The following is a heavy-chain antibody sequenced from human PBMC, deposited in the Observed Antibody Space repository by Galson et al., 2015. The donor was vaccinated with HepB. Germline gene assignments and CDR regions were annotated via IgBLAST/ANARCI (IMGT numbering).Heavy chain of an antibody. CDR1: GYTFTSYY. CDR3: ARDRGGIYYDSSGYYPEKVDY. CDR2: ISAYNGNT. Sequence: SVKVSCKASGYTFTSYYLHWVRQAPGQGLEWMGWISAYNGNTNYAQKLQGRVTMTTDTSTSTAYMELRSLRSDDTAVYYCARDRGGIYYDSSGYYPEKVDYWGQGTLVTVSS. V-gene: IGHV1-18*04. J-gene: IGHJ4*02. D-gene: IGHD3-22*01.